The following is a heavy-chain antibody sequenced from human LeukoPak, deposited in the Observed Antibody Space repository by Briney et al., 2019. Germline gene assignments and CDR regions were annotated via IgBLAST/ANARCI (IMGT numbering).Heavy chain of an antibody. Sequence: PSQTLSLTCTVSGDSISSGGYFWTWIRQRPGKGLEWIGYISYRGSTDYNPSLKSRVTISLDTSKNQFSLKLNSVTAADTALYYCATTDGYGHQEFDNWGQGTLVTVSS. V-gene: IGHV4-31*03. CDR2: ISYRGST. CDR1: GDSISSGGYF. D-gene: IGHD2-21*02. J-gene: IGHJ4*02. CDR3: ATTDGYGHQEFDN.